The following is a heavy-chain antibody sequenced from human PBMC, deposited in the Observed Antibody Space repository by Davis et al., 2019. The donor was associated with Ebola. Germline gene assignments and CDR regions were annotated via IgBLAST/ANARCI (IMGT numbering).Heavy chain of an antibody. V-gene: IGHV3-30*18. CDR1: GFRFSDYG. J-gene: IGHJ4*02. D-gene: IGHD2-2*01. CDR3: VKGLVVLPAAIGYFDH. Sequence: PGGSLRLSCVGSGFRFSDYGIHWVRQAPGHALDLFSALSFHGPNTYYADSVKGRFTISRDNAKNSMYLQMNDLRIEDTAVYICVKGLVVLPAAIGYFDHWGQGTLVTVSS. CDR2: LSFHGPNT.